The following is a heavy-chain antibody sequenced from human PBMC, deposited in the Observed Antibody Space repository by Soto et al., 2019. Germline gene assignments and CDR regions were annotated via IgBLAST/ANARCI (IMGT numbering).Heavy chain of an antibody. CDR3: ASGVYYDSSGYPPYWYFDL. J-gene: IGHJ2*01. V-gene: IGHV1-69*01. Sequence: QVQLVQSGAEVKKPGSSVKVSCKASGGTFSSYAISWVRQATGQGLEWMGGIIPIFGTANYAQKFQGRVTITADESTSTAYMELSSLRSEDTAVYYCASGVYYDSSGYPPYWYFDLWGRGTLVTVSS. D-gene: IGHD3-22*01. CDR1: GGTFSSYA. CDR2: IIPIFGTA.